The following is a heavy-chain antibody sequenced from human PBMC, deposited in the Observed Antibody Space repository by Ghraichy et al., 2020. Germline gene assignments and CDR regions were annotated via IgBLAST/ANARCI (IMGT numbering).Heavy chain of an antibody. CDR2: ISHSGST. V-gene: IGHV4-34*01. J-gene: IGHJ4*02. CDR3: ARGNPPMNDYFDS. Sequence: SETLSLTCAVYGGSFSGYYWHWIRQPPGKRLEWIGEISHSGSTDYNPSLKSRVTISVDTSKKEFSLRLTAVTAEAPALYYCARGNPPMNDYFDSWGQGTLVTVSS. D-gene: IGHD1-1*01. CDR1: GGSFSGYY.